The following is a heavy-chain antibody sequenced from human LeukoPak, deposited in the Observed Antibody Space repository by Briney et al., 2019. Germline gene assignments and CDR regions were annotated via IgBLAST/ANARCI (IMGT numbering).Heavy chain of an antibody. CDR2: IRYDGSNK. V-gene: IGHV3-30*02. J-gene: IGHJ4*02. D-gene: IGHD5-12*01. CDR3: EAARGYSGYDFDY. Sequence: GGSLRLSCAASGFTFSSYGMHWVRQAPGKGLEWVAFIRYDGSNKYYADSVKGRFTISRDNSKNTLYLQMNSLRAEDTAVYYCEAARGYSGYDFDYWGQGTLVTVSS. CDR1: GFTFSSYG.